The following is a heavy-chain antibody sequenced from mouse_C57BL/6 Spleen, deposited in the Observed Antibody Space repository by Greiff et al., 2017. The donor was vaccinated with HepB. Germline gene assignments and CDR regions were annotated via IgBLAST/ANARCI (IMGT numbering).Heavy chain of an antibody. V-gene: IGHV5-12*01. Sequence: EVKLMESGGGLVQPGGSLKLSCAASGFTFSDYYMYWVRQTPEKRLEWVAYISNGGGSTYYPDTVKGRFTISRDNAKNTMYLQMIRLKSEDTAMYDCARRRGDYDGYYFDYWGQGTTLTVSS. CDR1: GFTFSDYY. D-gene: IGHD2-4*01. J-gene: IGHJ2*01. CDR2: ISNGGGST. CDR3: ARRRGDYDGYYFDY.